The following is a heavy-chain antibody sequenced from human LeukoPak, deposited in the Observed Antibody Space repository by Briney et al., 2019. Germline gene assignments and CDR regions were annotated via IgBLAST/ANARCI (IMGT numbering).Heavy chain of an antibody. Sequence: SETLSLTCAVYGGSFSGYYWSWIRQPPGKGLEWIGEINHSGSANYNPSLKSRVTISVDTSKNQFSLKLSSVTAADTAVYYCARESLAARYDYWGQGTLVTVSS. CDR3: ARESLAARYDY. CDR1: GGSFSGYY. J-gene: IGHJ4*02. D-gene: IGHD6-6*01. CDR2: INHSGSA. V-gene: IGHV4-34*01.